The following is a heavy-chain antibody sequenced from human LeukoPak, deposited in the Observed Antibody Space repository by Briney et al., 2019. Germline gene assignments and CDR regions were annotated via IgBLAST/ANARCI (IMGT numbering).Heavy chain of an antibody. Sequence: SETLSLTCTVSGGCISTYYWSWIRQPAGKGLEWIGRIYISGSTNYNPSLSSRVTMSVDTSKNQCSLRLSSVTAADTAVYYCARSPDTPLFDSWGQGTLVTVSS. V-gene: IGHV4-4*07. CDR1: GGCISTYY. J-gene: IGHJ4*02. CDR3: ARSPDTPLFDS. D-gene: IGHD1-14*01. CDR2: IYISGST.